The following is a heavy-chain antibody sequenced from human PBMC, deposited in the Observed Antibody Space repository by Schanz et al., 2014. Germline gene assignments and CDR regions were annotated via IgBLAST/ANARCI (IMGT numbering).Heavy chain of an antibody. CDR2: INSVGSNT. J-gene: IGHJ3*02. V-gene: IGHV3-74*02. CDR3: ARKMKLGVYGGKGHDSLDI. CDR1: GFIFSNYG. D-gene: IGHD4-17*01. Sequence: ERLVESGGGVVQPGRSLRLSCAASGFIFSNYGMHWVRQAPGKGLVWVARINSVGSNTDYADSVTGRFTISRDNAKNTLYLQMNTLRAEDTAVYYCARKMKLGVYGGKGHDSLDIWGQGTMVTVSS.